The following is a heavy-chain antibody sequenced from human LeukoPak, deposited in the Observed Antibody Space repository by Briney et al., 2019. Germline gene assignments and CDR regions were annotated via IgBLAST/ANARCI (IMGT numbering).Heavy chain of an antibody. J-gene: IGHJ3*02. CDR2: IIPIFGIA. Sequence: ASVKVSCKASGGTFSSYATSWVRQAPGQGLEWMGRIIPIFGIANYAQKFQGRVTITADKSTSTAYMELSSLRSEDTAVYYCARDPGRTRDAFDIWGQGTMVTVSS. CDR3: ARDPGRTRDAFDI. D-gene: IGHD1-1*01. V-gene: IGHV1-69*04. CDR1: GGTFSSYA.